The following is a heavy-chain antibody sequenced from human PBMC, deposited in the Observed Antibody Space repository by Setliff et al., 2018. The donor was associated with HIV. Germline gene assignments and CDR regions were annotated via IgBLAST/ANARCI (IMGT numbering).Heavy chain of an antibody. V-gene: IGHV3-11*01. Sequence: GGSLRLSCAASGFTFSDYYMSWLRQAPGKGLEWVSYISRDGNTIYYADSVKGRFTISRDNAKNSLYLQLNSLRPEDTAAYYGARNRXXXCTTLDCWGQXTLVTVSS. CDR1: GFTFSDYY. J-gene: IGHJ4*02. D-gene: IGHD2-15*01. CDR2: ISRDGNTI. CDR3: ARNRXXXCTTLDC.